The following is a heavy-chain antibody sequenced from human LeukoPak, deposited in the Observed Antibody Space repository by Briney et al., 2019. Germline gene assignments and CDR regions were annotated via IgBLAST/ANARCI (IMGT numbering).Heavy chain of an antibody. J-gene: IGHJ4*03. CDR3: ARGATISEAGYFDF. Sequence: KPSETLSLTCAVYGGSFSRYYWSWIRQSPGKGLEWIAQIDHRGDTNYNPSVKSRVTISVDTSKNQFSLKVRSLSAANTAVYYCARGATISEAGYFDFSGQGTLVTVSS. D-gene: IGHD5-24*01. V-gene: IGHV4-34*01. CDR1: GGSFSRYY. CDR2: IDHRGDT.